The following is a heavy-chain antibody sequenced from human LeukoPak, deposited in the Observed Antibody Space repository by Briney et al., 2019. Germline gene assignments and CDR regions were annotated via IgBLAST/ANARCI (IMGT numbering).Heavy chain of an antibody. CDR3: ARDRGCRSGGSCYYFGY. J-gene: IGHJ4*02. V-gene: IGHV3-53*01. Sequence: GGSLRLSCAASGVTVSSNYMSWVRQAPGKGLEWVSVNSGGSTYYADSVKGRFTISRDNSKNTLYLQMNSLRAEDTAVYYCARDRGCRSGGSCYYFGYWGQGTLVTVSS. CDR2: NSGGST. D-gene: IGHD2-15*01. CDR1: GVTVSSNY.